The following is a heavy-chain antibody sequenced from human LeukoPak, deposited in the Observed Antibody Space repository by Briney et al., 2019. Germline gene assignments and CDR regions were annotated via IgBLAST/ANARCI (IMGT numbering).Heavy chain of an antibody. CDR1: GFTFSSYG. Sequence: PWGSLRLSCAASGFTFSSYGMHWVRQAPGKGLEWVAFIRYDGSNKYYADSVKGRFTISRDNSKNTLYLQMNSLRAEDTAVYYCAHGPGLPRTTVVVIKGRDAFDIWGQGTMVTVSS. J-gene: IGHJ3*02. CDR3: AHGPGLPRTTVVVIKGRDAFDI. CDR2: IRYDGSNK. D-gene: IGHD3-22*01. V-gene: IGHV3-30*02.